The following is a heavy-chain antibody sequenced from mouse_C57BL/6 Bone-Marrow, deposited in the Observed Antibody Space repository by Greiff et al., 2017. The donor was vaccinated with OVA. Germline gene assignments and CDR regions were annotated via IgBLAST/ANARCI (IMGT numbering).Heavy chain of an antibody. J-gene: IGHJ2*01. CDR1: GYTFTSYW. V-gene: IGHV1-72*01. Sequence: QVQLKQSGAELARPGASVKLSCKASGYTFTSYWMHWVKQRPGRGLEWIGRIDPNSGGTKYNEKFKSKATLTVDKPSSTAYMQLSSLTSEDSAVYYCARGLNYSNYEGSFDYWGQGTTLTVSS. D-gene: IGHD2-5*01. CDR2: IDPNSGGT. CDR3: ARGLNYSNYEGSFDY.